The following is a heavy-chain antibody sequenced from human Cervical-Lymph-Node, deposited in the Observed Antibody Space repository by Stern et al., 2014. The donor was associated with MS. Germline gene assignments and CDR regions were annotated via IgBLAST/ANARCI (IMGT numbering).Heavy chain of an antibody. D-gene: IGHD6-13*01. CDR1: GYTFTNYA. CDR2: IGTNLGNT. Sequence: EQLVQSGAEVKKPGASVKVSCKASGYTFTNYAISWVRPAPGQGLEWMVWIGTNLGNTNCAQRFQGRVTLATDTSTSTVYMELRSLRSDDTAMYYCRAGADAFDVWGQGTMVTVSS. J-gene: IGHJ3*01. CDR3: RAGADAFDV. V-gene: IGHV1-18*01.